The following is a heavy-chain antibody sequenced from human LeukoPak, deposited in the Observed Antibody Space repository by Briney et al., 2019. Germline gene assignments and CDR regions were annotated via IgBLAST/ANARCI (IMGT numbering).Heavy chain of an antibody. D-gene: IGHD3-16*01. CDR2: IYYSGTT. CDR1: GGSISRDDHY. J-gene: IGHJ4*02. Sequence: SQTLSLTCTVPGGSISRDDHYWTWVRQPPGEGLEWIGYIYYSGTTYYNPSLESRLTISVDTSKNQFSLHLTSVTAADTAVYYCARESPRDNNDYVGGFDYWGQGTLVTVSS. CDR3: ARESPRDNNDYVGGFDY. V-gene: IGHV4-30-4*01.